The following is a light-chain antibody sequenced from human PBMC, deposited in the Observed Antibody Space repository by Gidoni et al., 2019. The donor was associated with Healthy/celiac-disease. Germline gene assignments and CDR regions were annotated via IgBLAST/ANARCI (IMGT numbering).Light chain of an antibody. CDR1: QSISSY. CDR2: AAS. CDR3: QQSYSTPALT. J-gene: IGKJ4*01. V-gene: IGKV1-39*01. Sequence: DIQMTQSPSSLSASVGDRVTITCRASQSISSYLNWYQQKPGKAPKRLIYAASSLQSGVPSRFSGSGSGTDFTLTISSLQPEDFATYDCQQSYSTPALTFXGXTKVEIK.